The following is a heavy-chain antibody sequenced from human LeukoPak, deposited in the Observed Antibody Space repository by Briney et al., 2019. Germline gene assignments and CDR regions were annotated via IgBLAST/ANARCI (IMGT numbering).Heavy chain of an antibody. Sequence: GGSLRLSCAASGYTFSSYGMHWVRQAPGKGLEWVSYISSSGSTIYYADSVKGRFTISRDNAKNSLYLQMNSLRAEDTAVYYCATRSSSYYYYYGMDVWGQGTTVTVSS. J-gene: IGHJ6*02. V-gene: IGHV3-48*04. CDR3: ATRSSSYYYYYGMDV. CDR1: GYTFSSYG. CDR2: ISSSGSTI. D-gene: IGHD6-6*01.